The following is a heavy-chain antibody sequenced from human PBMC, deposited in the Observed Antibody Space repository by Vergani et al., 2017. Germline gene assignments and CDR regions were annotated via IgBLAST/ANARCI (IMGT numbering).Heavy chain of an antibody. D-gene: IGHD6-6*01. Sequence: VQLQQWGAGLLKPSETLSLTCAVYGGSFSGYYWSWIRQPPGKGLEWVGRIRSKANSYATAYAASVKGRFTISRDDSKNTAYLQMNSLKTEDTAVYYCARGGKSIAARRYFDYWGQGTLVTVSS. CDR3: ARGGKSIAARRYFDY. CDR2: IRSKANSYAT. J-gene: IGHJ4*02. CDR1: GGSFSGYY. V-gene: IGHV3-73*01.